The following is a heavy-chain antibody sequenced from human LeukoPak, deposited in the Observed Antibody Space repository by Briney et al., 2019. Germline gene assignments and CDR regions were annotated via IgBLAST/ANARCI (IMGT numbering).Heavy chain of an antibody. CDR3: AKDPNDYGDYSSPWFDP. D-gene: IGHD4-17*01. V-gene: IGHV3-48*01. CDR2: ISSSGGDT. CDR1: GFMFSGYS. Sequence: GGSLRLSCAASGFMFSGYSMDWVRQAPGKGLEWVSYISSSGGDTHYTDSVKGRFTISRDNAKNSLYLQMNSLRAEDTAVYYCAKDPNDYGDYSSPWFDPWGQGTLVTVSS. J-gene: IGHJ5*02.